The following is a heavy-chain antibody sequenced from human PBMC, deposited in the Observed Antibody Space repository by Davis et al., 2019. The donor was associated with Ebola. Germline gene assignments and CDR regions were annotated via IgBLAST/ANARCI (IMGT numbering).Heavy chain of an antibody. D-gene: IGHD5-12*01. CDR1: GYSFTSYW. CDR3: AGATYYYYGMDV. J-gene: IGHJ6*02. Sequence: GGSLRLSCKGSGYSFTSYWIGWVRQMPGKGLEWMGIIYPGDSDTRYSPSFQGQVTIPADTSISTAYLQWSSLKASDTAMYYCAGATYYYYGMDVWGQGTTVTVSS. V-gene: IGHV5-51*01. CDR2: IYPGDSDT.